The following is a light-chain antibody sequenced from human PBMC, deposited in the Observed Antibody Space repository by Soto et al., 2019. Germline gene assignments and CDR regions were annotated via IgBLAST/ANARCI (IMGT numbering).Light chain of an antibody. CDR1: QSISNY. CDR2: SAA. Sequence: DIQMTQSPSSLSPSVGDRVTITCRASQSISNYLNWYQQKPGKAPTLLIFSAASLQSGVPSRFSGSGSGTDFTLTISSQQPEDLATYYCQQSHSTPYTFGQGTRLEIK. V-gene: IGKV1-39*01. CDR3: QQSHSTPYT. J-gene: IGKJ2*01.